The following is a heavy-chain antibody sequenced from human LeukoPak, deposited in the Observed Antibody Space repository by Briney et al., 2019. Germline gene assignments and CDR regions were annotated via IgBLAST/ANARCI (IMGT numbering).Heavy chain of an antibody. Sequence: GGSLRLSCAASGFTFSSYAMSWVRQAPGKGLEWVSAISGSGGSTYYADSVKGRFTISRDNSKNPLYLQMNSLRAEDTAVYYCAKATNYYDSSGYLYYFDYWGQGTLVTVSS. CDR3: AKATNYYDSSGYLYYFDY. V-gene: IGHV3-23*01. CDR2: ISGSGGST. J-gene: IGHJ4*02. D-gene: IGHD3-22*01. CDR1: GFTFSSYA.